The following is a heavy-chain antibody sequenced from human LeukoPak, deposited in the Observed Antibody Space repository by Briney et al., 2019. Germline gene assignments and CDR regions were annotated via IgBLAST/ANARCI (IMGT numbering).Heavy chain of an antibody. CDR2: ISYDGSNK. J-gene: IGHJ3*02. D-gene: IGHD5-24*01. CDR3: AKEMATSNDAFDI. CDR1: GFIFSDCG. V-gene: IGHV3-30*18. Sequence: PGGSLRLSCAASGFIFSDCGMHWVRQAPGKGLEWVAVISYDGSNKYYADSVKGRFTISRDNSKNTLYLQMNSLRAEDTAVYYCAKEMATSNDAFDIWGQGTMVTVSS.